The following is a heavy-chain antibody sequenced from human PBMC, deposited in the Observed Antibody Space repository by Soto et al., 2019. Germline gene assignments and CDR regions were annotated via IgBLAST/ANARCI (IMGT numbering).Heavy chain of an antibody. D-gene: IGHD2-15*01. V-gene: IGHV4-34*01. Sequence: SETLSLTCAVYGGSFSGYYWSWIRQPPGKGLEWIGEINHSGSTNYNPSLKSRVTISVDTSKNQFSLKLSSVTAADTAVYYCARGRPPNIVVVVAAPTYFDYWGQGTQVTVSS. CDR1: GGSFSGYY. CDR3: ARGRPPNIVVVVAAPTYFDY. J-gene: IGHJ4*02. CDR2: INHSGST.